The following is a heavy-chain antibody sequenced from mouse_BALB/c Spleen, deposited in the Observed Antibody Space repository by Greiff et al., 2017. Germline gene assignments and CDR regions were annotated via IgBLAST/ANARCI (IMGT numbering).Heavy chain of an antibody. CDR1: GFTFSSYT. CDR2: ISNGGGST. Sequence: EVMLVESGGGLVQPGGSLKLSCAASGFTFSSYTMSWVRQTPEKRLEWVAYISNGGGSTYYPDTVKGRFTISRDNAKNTLYLQMSSLKSEDTAMYYCARHLYGSSSYYAMDYWGQGTSVTVSS. CDR3: ARHLYGSSSYYAMDY. D-gene: IGHD1-1*01. V-gene: IGHV5-12-2*01. J-gene: IGHJ4*01.